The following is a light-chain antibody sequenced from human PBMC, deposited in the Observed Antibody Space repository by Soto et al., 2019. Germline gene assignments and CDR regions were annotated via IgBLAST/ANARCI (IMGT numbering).Light chain of an antibody. Sequence: QSVLTQPASVSGSPGQSITISCTGTSSDVGGYNYVSWYQHHPGKAPKLMIYEVSNRPSGISNRFSGSKSSNTASLTISGLQAEDEADYSCSSYTSSNTVVFGGGTKVTVL. CDR2: EVS. J-gene: IGLJ2*01. CDR1: SSDVGGYNY. CDR3: SSYTSSNTVV. V-gene: IGLV2-14*01.